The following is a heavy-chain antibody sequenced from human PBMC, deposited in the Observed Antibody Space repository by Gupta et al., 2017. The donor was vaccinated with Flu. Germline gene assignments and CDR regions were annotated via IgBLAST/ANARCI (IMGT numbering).Heavy chain of an antibody. D-gene: IGHD3-22*01. V-gene: IGHV3-15*01. CDR1: GFTFSNAR. CDR3: ATSGSDTSHFDY. Sequence: DVQLVESGGGLVEPGGSLRLSCVASGFTFSNARMNWVRQAPGKGLEWVGRIKSKTNGGTPDYGAPVKGRFTISRDDSKNTLFLQMNSLKTEDTAVYYCATSGSDTSHFDYWGQGNVITVSS. CDR2: IKSKTNGGTP. J-gene: IGHJ4*02.